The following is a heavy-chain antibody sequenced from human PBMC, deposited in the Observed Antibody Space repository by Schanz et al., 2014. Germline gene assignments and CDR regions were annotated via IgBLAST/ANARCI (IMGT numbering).Heavy chain of an antibody. Sequence: QVQLQQWGAGVLKPSETLSLTCVVSGGSLSGHYWSWIRQSPGKGLEWIGEINPNEGIHHNPSLKIRVAIAVDISKTQFSLKMSSLPAADTATYYCARELRRRFFDYNYGMDVWGQGTSVTVS. J-gene: IGHJ6*02. V-gene: IGHV4-34*01. CDR3: ARELRRRFFDYNYGMDV. CDR1: GGSLSGHY. D-gene: IGHD3-3*01. CDR2: INPNEGI.